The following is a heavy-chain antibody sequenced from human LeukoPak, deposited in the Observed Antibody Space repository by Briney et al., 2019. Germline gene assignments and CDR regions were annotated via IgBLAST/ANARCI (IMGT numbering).Heavy chain of an antibody. D-gene: IGHD3-9*01. CDR3: ARVVSRYYDILTPSGFDP. CDR2: INAYNGNT. Sequence: GASVKVSCKASGYTFTSYGISWVRQAPGQGLEWMGWINAYNGNTNYAQKLQGRVTMTTDTSTSTAYMELRSLRSDDTAVYYCARVVSRYYDILTPSGFDPWGQGTLVTVSS. CDR1: GYTFTSYG. V-gene: IGHV1-18*01. J-gene: IGHJ5*02.